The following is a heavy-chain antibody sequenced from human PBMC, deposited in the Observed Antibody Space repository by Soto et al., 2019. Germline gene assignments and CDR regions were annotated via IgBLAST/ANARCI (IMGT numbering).Heavy chain of an antibody. D-gene: IGHD3-3*01. Sequence: GGSLRLSCAASGFTFSSYAMHWVRQAPGKGLEWVAVISYDGSNKYYADSVKGRFTISRDNSKNTLYLQMNSLRAEDTAVYYCARNKRDLRFLEWSYYFDFWGQGTLVTVSS. CDR1: GFTFSSYA. V-gene: IGHV3-30-3*01. J-gene: IGHJ4*02. CDR2: ISYDGSNK. CDR3: ARNKRDLRFLEWSYYFDF.